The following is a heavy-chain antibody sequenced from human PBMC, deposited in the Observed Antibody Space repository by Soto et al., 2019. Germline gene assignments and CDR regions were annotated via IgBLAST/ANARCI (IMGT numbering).Heavy chain of an antibody. Sequence: SETLSLTCAVSGGSISSSNWWSWVRQPPGKGLEWIGEIYHSGSTNYNPSLKSRVTISVDKSKNQFSLKLSSVTAADTAVYYCVRVGITMVRGVIIPQRDAFDIWGQGTMVTVSS. CDR2: IYHSGST. J-gene: IGHJ3*02. CDR1: GGSISSSNW. D-gene: IGHD3-10*01. CDR3: VRVGITMVRGVIIPQRDAFDI. V-gene: IGHV4-4*02.